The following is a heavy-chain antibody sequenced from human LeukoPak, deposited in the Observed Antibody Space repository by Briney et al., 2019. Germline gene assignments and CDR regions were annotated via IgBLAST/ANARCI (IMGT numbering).Heavy chain of an antibody. Sequence: SVKFSCKASGGTFSSYAISWVRQAPGQGLEWMGGIIPIFGTANYAQKFQGRVTITADKSTSTAYMELSSMRSEDTAVYYCARDREGLDAFDIWGQGTMVTVSS. J-gene: IGHJ3*02. CDR2: IIPIFGTA. V-gene: IGHV1-69*06. CDR3: ARDREGLDAFDI. CDR1: GGTFSSYA. D-gene: IGHD3-22*01.